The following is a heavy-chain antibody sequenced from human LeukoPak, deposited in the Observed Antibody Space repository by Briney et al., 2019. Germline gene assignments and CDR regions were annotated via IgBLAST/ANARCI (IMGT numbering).Heavy chain of an antibody. CDR3: ANLETYSYGFDY. J-gene: IGHJ4*02. D-gene: IGHD5-18*01. Sequence: GRSLRLSCAASGFTFSSYGMPWVRQAPGKGLEWVAVISYDGSNKYYADSVKGRFTISRDNSKNTLYLQMNSLRAEDTAVYYCANLETYSYGFDYWGQGTLVTVSS. V-gene: IGHV3-30*18. CDR2: ISYDGSNK. CDR1: GFTFSSYG.